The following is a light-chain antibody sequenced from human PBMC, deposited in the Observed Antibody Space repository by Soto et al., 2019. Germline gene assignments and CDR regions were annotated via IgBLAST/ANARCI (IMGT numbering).Light chain of an antibody. Sequence: QSALTQPASVSGSPGQSITFSCTGTSSDVGSFDLVSWYQQSPGKAPKLLIYEVTKRPSGVSNRFSGSKSGSTASLTISGLQAEDEADYYCCSYAGGITIYVFGTGTKSPS. J-gene: IGLJ1*01. CDR1: SSDVGSFDL. CDR2: EVT. V-gene: IGLV2-23*02. CDR3: CSYAGGITIYV.